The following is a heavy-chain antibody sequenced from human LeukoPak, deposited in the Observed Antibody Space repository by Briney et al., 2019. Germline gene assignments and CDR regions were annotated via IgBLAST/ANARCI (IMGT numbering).Heavy chain of an antibody. CDR2: IYYSGST. D-gene: IGHD3-10*01. Sequence: SETLSLTCTVSVGSISSYYWSWIRQPPGKGLEWIGYIYYSGSTNYNPSLKSRVTISVDTSKNQFSLNLSSLTAADTAVYYCARVGGQNYYYYGMDVWGQGTTVTVSS. CDR1: VGSISSYY. J-gene: IGHJ6*02. CDR3: ARVGGQNYYYYGMDV. V-gene: IGHV4-59*01.